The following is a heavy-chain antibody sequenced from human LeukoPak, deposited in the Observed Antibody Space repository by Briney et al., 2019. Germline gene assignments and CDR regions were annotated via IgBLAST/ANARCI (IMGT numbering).Heavy chain of an antibody. CDR1: GGIFSSYA. Sequence: SSVKVSCKASGGIFSSYAISWVRQAPAQGLEWMGGIIPIFGTANYAQKFQGRVTITAVESTSTAYMELSSLRSEDAAVYYCARGQYPLTSQPYFDDWGQGTLVTVSS. CDR2: IIPIFGTA. J-gene: IGHJ4*02. CDR3: ARGQYPLTSQPYFDD. D-gene: IGHD2-2*02. V-gene: IGHV1-69*13.